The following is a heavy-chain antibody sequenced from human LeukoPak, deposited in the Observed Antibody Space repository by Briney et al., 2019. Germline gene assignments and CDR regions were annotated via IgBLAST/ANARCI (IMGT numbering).Heavy chain of an antibody. CDR2: IYYSGST. D-gene: IGHD2-8*01. CDR3: TSGGMVSGDY. V-gene: IGHV4-59*01. J-gene: IGHJ4*01. Sequence: SETLSLTCTVSGGSINSYYWSWIRQPPGKGPEWIGYIYYSGSTNYNPSLKSRVTISRDTSKTQFSLKLRSVTAADTAVYYCTSGGMVSGDYWGHGTLVTVSS. CDR1: GGSINSYY.